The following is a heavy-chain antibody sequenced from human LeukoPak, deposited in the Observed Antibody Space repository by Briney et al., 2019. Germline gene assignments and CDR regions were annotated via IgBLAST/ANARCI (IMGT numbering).Heavy chain of an antibody. Sequence: ASVKVSCKASGYTFTSYYMHWVRQAPGQGLEWMGIINPSGGSTSYAQKFQGRVTMTRDTSTSTVYTELSSLRSEDTAVYYCARGYYDSSGYSNNWFDPWGQGTLVTVSS. D-gene: IGHD3-22*01. CDR3: ARGYYDSSGYSNNWFDP. CDR2: INPSGGST. CDR1: GYTFTSYY. V-gene: IGHV1-46*01. J-gene: IGHJ5*02.